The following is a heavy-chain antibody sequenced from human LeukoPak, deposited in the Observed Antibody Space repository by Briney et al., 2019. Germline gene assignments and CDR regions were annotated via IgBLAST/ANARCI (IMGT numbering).Heavy chain of an antibody. CDR1: GFTFSNYA. CDR2: ISYDGSRK. D-gene: IGHD5-18*01. J-gene: IGHJ4*02. CDR3: AKALGYSYEGY. V-gene: IGHV3-30*04. Sequence: GGSLRLSCADSGFTFSNYAMHWVRQAPGKGLEWVAVISYDGSRKYYSDSVKGRLTISRDNSKNTVYVQMNSLRVEDTAVYYCAKALGYSYEGYWGQGTLVTVSS.